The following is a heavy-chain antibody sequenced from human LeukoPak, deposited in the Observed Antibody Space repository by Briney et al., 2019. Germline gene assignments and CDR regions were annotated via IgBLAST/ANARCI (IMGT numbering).Heavy chain of an antibody. CDR3: AKAMNFGYCSSTRCYACVY. CDR1: GFTFSSYG. V-gene: IGHV3-30*18. J-gene: IGHJ4*02. Sequence: GGSLRLSCAASGFTFSSYGMQWVRQAPGKGLEWVAVISYDGSNKYYADSVKGRLTISRDNSKNTLYLQMNSLRAEDTAVYYCAKAMNFGYCSSTRCYACVYWSQGTLVTVSS. D-gene: IGHD2-2*01. CDR2: ISYDGSNK.